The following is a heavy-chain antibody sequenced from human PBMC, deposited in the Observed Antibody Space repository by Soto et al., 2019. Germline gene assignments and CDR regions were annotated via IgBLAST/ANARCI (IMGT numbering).Heavy chain of an antibody. Sequence: GGSLRLSCAASGFTFSDYYMSWIRQAPGKGLEWVSYISSSGSTIYYANSVKGRFTVSRDNSKNTLYLQMNSLRAEDTAVYYCAKVLGGSGDFDYWGQGTLVTVSS. CDR1: GFTFSDYY. CDR3: AKVLGGSGDFDY. D-gene: IGHD3-3*01. CDR2: ISSSGSTI. J-gene: IGHJ4*02. V-gene: IGHV3-11*01.